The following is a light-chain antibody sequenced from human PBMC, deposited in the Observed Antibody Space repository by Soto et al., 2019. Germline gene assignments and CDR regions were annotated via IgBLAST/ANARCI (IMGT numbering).Light chain of an antibody. CDR3: MQSIQRPLT. Sequence: IVMTQTPPSLSVIPGQPASISCKSSQSLLNSNGETSLHWFLQKPGQPPQLLIYGVSNRFSGVPDKFSGSGSGTDFTLKISRVETEDVGIYYCMQSIQRPLTFGGGTKVEIK. V-gene: IGKV2D-29*01. CDR2: GVS. J-gene: IGKJ4*01. CDR1: QSLLNSNGETS.